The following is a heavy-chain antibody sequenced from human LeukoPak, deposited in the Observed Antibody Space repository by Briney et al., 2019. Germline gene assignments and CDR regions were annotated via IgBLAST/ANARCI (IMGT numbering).Heavy chain of an antibody. Sequence: SETLSLTCTVSGGSISSSSYYWGWIRQPPGKGLEWIGSSYYSGSTYYNPSRKSRVTISVDTSKNQFSLKLSSVTAADTAVYSCARTRPMVRGVMGYWGQGTLVTVSS. CDR3: ARTRPMVRGVMGY. J-gene: IGHJ4*02. CDR1: GGSISSSSYY. D-gene: IGHD3-10*01. CDR2: SYYSGST. V-gene: IGHV4-39*01.